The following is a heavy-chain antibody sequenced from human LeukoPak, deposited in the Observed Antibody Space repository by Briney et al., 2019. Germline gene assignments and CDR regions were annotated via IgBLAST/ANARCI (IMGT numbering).Heavy chain of an antibody. Sequence: GGSLRLSCAASGFIFSSYDMPWVRQATGKGLEWVSAIHSPGDTHYAGSVKGRVTISRDNAENSVYLQLNSLRAGGTAVYYCVRGQCSSSGCSTRVSGLDVWGQGTVVTVFS. CDR1: GFIFSSYD. CDR2: IHSPGDT. V-gene: IGHV3-13*01. CDR3: VRGQCSSSGCSTRVSGLDV. D-gene: IGHD2-2*01. J-gene: IGHJ3*01.